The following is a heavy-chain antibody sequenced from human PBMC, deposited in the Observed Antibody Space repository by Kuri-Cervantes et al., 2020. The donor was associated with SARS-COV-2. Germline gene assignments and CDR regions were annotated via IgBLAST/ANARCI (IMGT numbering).Heavy chain of an antibody. V-gene: IGHV3-15*01. CDR3: ARDGLPTIFGVVTNDAFDI. CDR2: IKSENDGGAR. CDR1: GLNITNAW. J-gene: IGHJ3*02. Sequence: GGSLRLSCAASGLNITNAWMSWVRQAPGKGLEWVGRIKSENDGGARDYAAPVKGRFIISRDDSQNTLYLQMNSLRAEDTAVYYCARDGLPTIFGVVTNDAFDIWGQGTMVTVSS. D-gene: IGHD3-3*01.